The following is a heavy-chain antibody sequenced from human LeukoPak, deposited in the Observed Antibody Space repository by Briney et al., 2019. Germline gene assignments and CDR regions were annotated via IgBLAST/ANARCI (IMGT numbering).Heavy chain of an antibody. V-gene: IGHV4-34*01. Sequence: SSETLSLTCAVYGGSFSGYYWSWIRQPPGKGLEWIGEINHSGSTNYNPSLKSRVTISVDTSKNQFSLKLSSVTAADTAVYYCARGALSGAAAGFFDYWGQGTLVTVSS. CDR1: GGSFSGYY. D-gene: IGHD6-13*01. J-gene: IGHJ4*02. CDR3: ARGALSGAAAGFFDY. CDR2: INHSGST.